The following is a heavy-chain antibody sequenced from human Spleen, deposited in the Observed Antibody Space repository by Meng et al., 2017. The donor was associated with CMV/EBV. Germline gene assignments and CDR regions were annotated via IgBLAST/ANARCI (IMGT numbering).Heavy chain of an antibody. CDR3: AKECYDFWSGYYTRGYFDL. CDR2: INSEGDST. V-gene: IGHV3-74*01. CDR1: GFTFSSYW. Sequence: GESLKISCAASGFTFSSYWMHWVRQAPGKGLVWVSRINSEGDSTSYADSVKGRFTISRDNAKNTLYLQMNSLRAEDTAVYYCAKECYDFWSGYYTRGYFDLWGRGTLVTVSS. D-gene: IGHD3-3*01. J-gene: IGHJ2*01.